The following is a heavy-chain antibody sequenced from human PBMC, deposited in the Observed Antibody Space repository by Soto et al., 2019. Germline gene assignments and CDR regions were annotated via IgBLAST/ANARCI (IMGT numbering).Heavy chain of an antibody. CDR3: AKDRDIGYCSGGSCVFDF. CDR1: GFTFRSYA. CDR2: ITSSGERT. V-gene: IGHV3-23*01. Sequence: EVQLLESGGGLVQPGGSLRLSCAASGFTFRSYAMNWVRQAPGKGLEWVSAITSSGERTFYADSVKGRFTTSRDNSKNMLFLQMNSLGAEDTAIYHCAKDRDIGYCSGGSCVFDFWGQGSLVTVSS. J-gene: IGHJ4*02. D-gene: IGHD2-15*01.